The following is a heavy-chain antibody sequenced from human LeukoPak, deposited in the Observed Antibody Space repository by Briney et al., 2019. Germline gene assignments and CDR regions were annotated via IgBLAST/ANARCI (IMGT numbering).Heavy chain of an antibody. V-gene: IGHV3-21*01. CDR1: GFTFSSYS. CDR3: ARIRVDAFDI. J-gene: IGHJ3*02. D-gene: IGHD6-13*01. CDR2: ISSSSSYI. Sequence: GGSLRLSCAASGFTFSSYSMNWVRRAPGKGLEWVSSISSSSSYIYYADSVKGRFTISRDNAKNSLYLQMNSLRAEDTAVYYCARIRVDAFDIWGKGQWSPSLQ.